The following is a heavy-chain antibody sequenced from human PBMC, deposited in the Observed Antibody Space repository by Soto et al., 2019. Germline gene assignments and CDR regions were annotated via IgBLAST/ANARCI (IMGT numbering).Heavy chain of an antibody. V-gene: IGHV1-3*05. CDR3: ARGITLPTPLDY. Sequence: QVQLVQSGAEEKKPGASVKVSCKASGYTFTSYAMHWVRQAPGQRLEWMGWINAGNGNTKYSQKFQGRVTITRDTPASTASMGLSSLRSEDTAVYYCARGITLPTPLDYGGQGPLVPVSS. D-gene: IGHD1-20*01. J-gene: IGHJ4*02. CDR1: GYTFTSYA. CDR2: INAGNGNT.